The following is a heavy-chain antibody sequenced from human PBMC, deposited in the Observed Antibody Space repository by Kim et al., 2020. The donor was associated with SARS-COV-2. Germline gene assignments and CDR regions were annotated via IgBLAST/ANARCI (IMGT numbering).Heavy chain of an antibody. CDR3: TRESTFSNSWIYWYFDL. Sequence: GGSLRLSCTASGFSFGDYAVSWFRQAPGKGLEWVSFIRSKAYGEATKYAASVKGRFTISRDDSKSIAYLQMNNLKTEDTAVYYCTRESTFSNSWIYWYFDLWGRGTLVTVSS. CDR1: GFSFGDYA. V-gene: IGHV3-49*03. J-gene: IGHJ2*01. CDR2: IRSKAYGEAT. D-gene: IGHD6-19*01.